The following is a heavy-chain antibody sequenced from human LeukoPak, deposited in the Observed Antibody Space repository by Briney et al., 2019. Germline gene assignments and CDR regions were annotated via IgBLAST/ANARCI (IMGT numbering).Heavy chain of an antibody. Sequence: PSQTLSLTCTVSGGSISSGDYYWSWIRQPPGKGLEWIGYIYYSGSTYYNPSLKSRVTISVDTSKNQFSLKLSSVTAADTAVYYCARVPGVVPAATAFGIWGQGTMVTVSS. CDR2: IYYSGST. CDR3: ARVPGVVPAATAFGI. J-gene: IGHJ3*02. V-gene: IGHV4-30-4*08. CDR1: GGSISSGDYY. D-gene: IGHD2-2*01.